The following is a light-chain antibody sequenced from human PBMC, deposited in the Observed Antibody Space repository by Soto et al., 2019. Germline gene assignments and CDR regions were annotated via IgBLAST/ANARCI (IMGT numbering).Light chain of an antibody. CDR2: GNS. Sequence: QSVLTQPPSVSGAPGQRVTISCTGSSSNIGAGYDVHWYQQLPGTAPKLLIYGNSNRPSGVPDRFSGSKSSTSAALAITGLQAEDEAEYYCQSYDSSLSGSVFGGGTKLTVL. CDR3: QSYDSSLSGSV. CDR1: SSNIGAGYD. V-gene: IGLV1-40*01. J-gene: IGLJ2*01.